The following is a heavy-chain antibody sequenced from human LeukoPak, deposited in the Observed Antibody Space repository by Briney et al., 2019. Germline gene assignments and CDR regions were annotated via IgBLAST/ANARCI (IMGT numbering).Heavy chain of an antibody. CDR2: FDPEDGET. J-gene: IGHJ3*02. V-gene: IGHV1-24*01. CDR1: GYTLTELS. D-gene: IGHD3-22*01. CDR3: ASTMIVGGAFDI. Sequence: ASVKVSCKVSGYTLTELSMHWVRQAPGKGLEWMGGFDPEDGETIYAQKFQGRVTMTEDTSTDTAYMELSSLRSEDTAVYYCASTMIVGGAFDIWGQGTMVTVSS.